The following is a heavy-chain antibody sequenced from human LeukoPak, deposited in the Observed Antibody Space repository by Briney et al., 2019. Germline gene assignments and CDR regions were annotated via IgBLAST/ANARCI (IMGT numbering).Heavy chain of an antibody. CDR2: IRSKTYGGTT. CDR3: TRGPIQLWLYHGMDV. Sequence: GGSLSLFCTVSGFTFGDHAMSWVRQAPGGGREWVGFIRSKTYGGTTEYAASVKGRFIISRDDSTSIAYLQMNSLKTDDTAVYYCTRGPIQLWLYHGMDVWGQGTTVTVSS. V-gene: IGHV3-49*04. J-gene: IGHJ6*02. CDR1: GFTFGDHA. D-gene: IGHD5-18*01.